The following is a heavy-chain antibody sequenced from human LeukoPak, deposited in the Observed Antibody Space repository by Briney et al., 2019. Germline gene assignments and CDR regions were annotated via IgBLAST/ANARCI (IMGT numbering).Heavy chain of an antibody. CDR3: ARGTGYDY. CDR2: IYYSGNT. CDR1: GDSISTSNSY. J-gene: IGHJ4*02. D-gene: IGHD2-15*01. Sequence: SGTLSLTCAVSGDSISTSNSYWGWIRRPPGKGLEWVGSIYYSGNTYYNPSLKSRVTISVDTSKNQFSLKLSSVTAADTAVYYCARGTGYDYWGQGTLVTVSS. V-gene: IGHV4-39*01.